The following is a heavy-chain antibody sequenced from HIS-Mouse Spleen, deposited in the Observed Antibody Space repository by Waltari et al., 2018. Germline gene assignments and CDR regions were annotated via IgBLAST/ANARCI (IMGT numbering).Heavy chain of an antibody. D-gene: IGHD1-26*01. J-gene: IGHJ3*02. CDR1: GYPFPGYY. CDR3: ARVFGGSYGNAFDI. Sequence: QVQLVQSGAEVKKPGASVKVSCKASGYPFPGYYIHWVRPAPGQGLEWKGWINPNSGGKNYAQKFQGRVTMTRDTSISTAYMELSRLRSDDTAVYYCARVFGGSYGNAFDIWGQGTMVTVSS. V-gene: IGHV1-2*02. CDR2: INPNSGGK.